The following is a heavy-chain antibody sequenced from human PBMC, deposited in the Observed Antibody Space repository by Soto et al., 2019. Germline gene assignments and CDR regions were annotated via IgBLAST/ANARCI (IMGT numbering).Heavy chain of an antibody. J-gene: IGHJ4*02. CDR3: ARDVNEAYCGGDCYSHYFDY. V-gene: IGHV1-69*01. Sequence: QVQLVQSGAEVKKPGSSVKVSCKASGGTFSSYAISWVRQAPGQGLEWMGGIIPIFGTANYAQKFQGRVTITADESTSTAYMGLSSLRSEDTAVYYCARDVNEAYCGGDCYSHYFDYWGQGTLVTVSS. CDR2: IIPIFGTA. D-gene: IGHD2-21*02. CDR1: GGTFSSYA.